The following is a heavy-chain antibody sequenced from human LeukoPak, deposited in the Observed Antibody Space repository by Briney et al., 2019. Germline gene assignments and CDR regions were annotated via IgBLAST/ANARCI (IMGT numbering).Heavy chain of an antibody. CDR1: GYTFTGYY. CDR3: ARAIVVAPAAMAMDAFDI. J-gene: IGHJ3*02. Sequence: GASVKVSCKASGYTFTGYYMHWVRQAPGQGLEWMGWINPNSGGTNYAQKFQGRVTMTRDTSISTAYMELSRLRSDDTAVYYCARAIVVAPAAMAMDAFDIWGQGTMVTVSS. D-gene: IGHD2-2*01. CDR2: INPNSGGT. V-gene: IGHV1-2*02.